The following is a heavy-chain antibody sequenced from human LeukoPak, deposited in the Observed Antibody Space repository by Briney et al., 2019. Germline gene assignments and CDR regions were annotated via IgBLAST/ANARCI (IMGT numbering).Heavy chain of an antibody. CDR1: GFTVSSNY. Sequence: GGSLRLSCAASGFTVSSNYMSWVRQAPGKGLEWVSVIYSGGSTYYADSVKGRFTISRDNSKNTLYLQMNSLRAEGTAVYYCARERWLALDYWGQGTLVTVSS. J-gene: IGHJ4*02. V-gene: IGHV3-53*01. CDR3: ARERWLALDY. D-gene: IGHD6-19*01. CDR2: IYSGGST.